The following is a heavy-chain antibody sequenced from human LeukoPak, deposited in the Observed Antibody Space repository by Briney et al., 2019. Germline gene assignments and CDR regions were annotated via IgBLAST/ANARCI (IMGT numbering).Heavy chain of an antibody. CDR1: GGSISSYY. J-gene: IGHJ4*02. CDR2: VYYTGST. D-gene: IGHD4-17*01. Sequence: SETLSLTCTVSGGSISSYYWSWVRQPPGKGLEWIGFVYYTGSTNYSPSLKSRVTISVDTSKNQFSLKLSSVNAADTAVYYCARVDGDYGAFDYWGQGTLVTVSS. V-gene: IGHV4-59*12. CDR3: ARVDGDYGAFDY.